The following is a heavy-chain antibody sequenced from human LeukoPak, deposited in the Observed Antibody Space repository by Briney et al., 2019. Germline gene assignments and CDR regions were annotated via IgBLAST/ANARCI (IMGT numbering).Heavy chain of an antibody. CDR1: GYTFTSYA. J-gene: IGHJ5*02. Sequence: EASVKVSCKASGYTFTSYAMNWVRQAPGQGLEWMGWINTDTGNPTYAQGFTGRFVFSLDTSVSTAYLQISSLKAEDTAVYYCARGGYSSGWYGNWRFDPWGQGTLVTVSS. CDR2: INTDTGNP. D-gene: IGHD6-19*01. V-gene: IGHV7-4-1*02. CDR3: ARGGYSSGWYGNWRFDP.